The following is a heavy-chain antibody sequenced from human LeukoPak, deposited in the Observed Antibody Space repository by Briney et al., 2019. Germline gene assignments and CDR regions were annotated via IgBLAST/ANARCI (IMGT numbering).Heavy chain of an antibody. CDR1: GGTFSSYA. V-gene: IGHV1-69*01. Sequence: SVKVFCKASGGTFSSYAISWVRQAPGQGLEWMGGIIPIFGTANYAQKFQGRVTITADESTSTAYMELSSLRSEDTAVYYCARVGGYCSSTSCYNFDYWGQGTLVTVSS. J-gene: IGHJ4*02. D-gene: IGHD2-2*02. CDR3: ARVGGYCSSTSCYNFDY. CDR2: IIPIFGTA.